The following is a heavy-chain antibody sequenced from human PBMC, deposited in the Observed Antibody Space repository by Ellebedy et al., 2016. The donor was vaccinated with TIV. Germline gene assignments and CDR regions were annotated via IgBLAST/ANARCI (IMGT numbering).Heavy chain of an antibody. J-gene: IGHJ4*02. CDR1: GFTFSSYW. D-gene: IGHD6-13*01. V-gene: IGHV3-74*01. CDR3: VKGSSSWSFDY. Sequence: GESLKISXAASGFTFSSYWMHWVRQAPGKGLVWVSRINGGASSTSDADSVKGRFTISRVNSKNTLYLQMSSLRAEDTAVYYCVKGSSSWSFDYWGQGTLVTVSS. CDR2: INGGASST.